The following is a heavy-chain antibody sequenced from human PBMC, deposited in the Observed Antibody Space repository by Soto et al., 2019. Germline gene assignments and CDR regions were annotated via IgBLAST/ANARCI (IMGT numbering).Heavy chain of an antibody. J-gene: IGHJ6*02. CDR2: ISSSSSYI. D-gene: IGHD5-18*01. CDR3: AGERWVYSYGINYYYGMDV. Sequence: PGGSLRLSCAASGFTFSSYSMNWVRQAPGKGLEWVSSISSSSSYIYYADSVKGRFTISRDNAKNSLYLQMNSLRAEDTAVYYCAGERWVYSYGINYYYGMDVWGQGTTVTVSS. V-gene: IGHV3-21*01. CDR1: GFTFSSYS.